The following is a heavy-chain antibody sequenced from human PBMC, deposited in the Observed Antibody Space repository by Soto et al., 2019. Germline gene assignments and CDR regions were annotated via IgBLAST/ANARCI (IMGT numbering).Heavy chain of an antibody. Sequence: EESLKISCSGSGYSLTSYWISWVRQMPWKGLEWMGRIDPSDSYTNYSPSFQGHVTISADKSISTAYLQWSSLKASDTAMYYCARHGVGYYGSGSYYNPGYYGMDVWGQGTTVTVSS. CDR1: GYSLTSYW. CDR3: ARHGVGYYGSGSYYNPGYYGMDV. D-gene: IGHD3-10*01. CDR2: IDPSDSYT. V-gene: IGHV5-10-1*01. J-gene: IGHJ6*02.